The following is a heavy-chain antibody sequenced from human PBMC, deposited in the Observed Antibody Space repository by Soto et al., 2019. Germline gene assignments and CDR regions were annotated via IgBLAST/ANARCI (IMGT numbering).Heavy chain of an antibody. V-gene: IGHV3-7*01. D-gene: IGHD3-22*01. J-gene: IGHJ4*02. CDR3: ASPQYDRSGYFAS. Sequence: GSLRLSCAASGFTFSSYWMSWVRQAPGKGLEWVANIKQDGSEKYYVDSVKGRFTISRDNSKNTLYLQMNSLRPEDTAVYYCASPQYDRSGYFASWGQGTMVTVSS. CDR1: GFTFSSYW. CDR2: IKQDGSEK.